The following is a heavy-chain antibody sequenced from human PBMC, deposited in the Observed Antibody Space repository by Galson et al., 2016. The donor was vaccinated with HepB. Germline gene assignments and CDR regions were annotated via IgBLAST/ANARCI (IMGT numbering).Heavy chain of an antibody. J-gene: IGHJ4*02. D-gene: IGHD6-13*01. CDR1: GDSISNVGRH. V-gene: IGHV4-39*01. CDR2: IHSSGTS. Sequence: SETLSLTCTVSGDSISNVGRHWGWFRQSPEMGLEYIGSIHSSGTSYYNPSLTRRVTVSADISRNQSFLSLTSVTAPDTAIYYFVRLGTAAGAANRRGSVYWSQGTRVTVSS. CDR3: VRLGTAAGAANRRGSVY.